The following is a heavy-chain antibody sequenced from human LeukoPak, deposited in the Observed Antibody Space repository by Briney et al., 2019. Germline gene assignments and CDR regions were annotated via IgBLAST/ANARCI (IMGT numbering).Heavy chain of an antibody. CDR3: VRDWDSGYDTYYFDY. V-gene: IGHV3-53*01. CDR2: IYSGVTT. J-gene: IGHJ4*02. Sequence: PGGSLILSCAASGFTVSSNYISFVRQAPEKVLEWVSIIYSGVTTYYADSLKGRFTISRDNSKNTLYLQMNSLRAEDTALYYCVRDWDSGYDTYYFDYWGQGTLVTVYS. D-gene: IGHD5-12*01. CDR1: GFTVSSNY.